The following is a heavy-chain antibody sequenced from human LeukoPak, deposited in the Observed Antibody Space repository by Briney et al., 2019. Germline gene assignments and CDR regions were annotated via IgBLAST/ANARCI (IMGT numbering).Heavy chain of an antibody. CDR1: GYTFTVYY. CDR2: VNPNSGGT. D-gene: IGHD5-18*01. V-gene: IGHV1-2*02. Sequence: ASVTLSFTASGYTFTVYYMHWVRQPPGQGLELMGWVNPNSGGTNYAQKFQGRVSMTRDTSVSTVYMELSRLRSGDTAVYYCARRAGYSSTGLFDYWGQGALLSVCS. J-gene: IGHJ4*02. CDR3: ARRAGYSSTGLFDY.